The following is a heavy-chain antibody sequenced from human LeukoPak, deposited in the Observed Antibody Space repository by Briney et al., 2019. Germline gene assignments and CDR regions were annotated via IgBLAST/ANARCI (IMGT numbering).Heavy chain of an antibody. CDR3: ATRSLRFLESFDY. Sequence: GGSLRLSCAASGFTFSSYAMHWVRQAPGKGLEWVAVISYDGSNKYYADSVKGRFTISRDNSKNTLYLQMNSLRAEDTAVYYCATRSLRFLESFDYWGQGTLVTVSS. J-gene: IGHJ4*02. V-gene: IGHV3-30-3*01. D-gene: IGHD3-3*01. CDR1: GFTFSSYA. CDR2: ISYDGSNK.